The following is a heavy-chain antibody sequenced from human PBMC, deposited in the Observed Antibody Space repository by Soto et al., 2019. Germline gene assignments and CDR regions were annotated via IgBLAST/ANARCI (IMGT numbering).Heavy chain of an antibody. V-gene: IGHV3-74*01. D-gene: IGHD4-17*01. CDR2: ITADGSYA. J-gene: IGHJ4*02. CDR1: GFTFTNYW. Sequence: EVQLVESGGGLVQPGGSLRLSCAASGFTFTNYWMHWVRQVPGKGLVWVSRITADGSYASYADFVKGRFTISRDNSRNTVHLQMNSLSAEDTAVYYCARDFTTAETPGDDFDYWGQGIPVTVSS. CDR3: ARDFTTAETPGDDFDY.